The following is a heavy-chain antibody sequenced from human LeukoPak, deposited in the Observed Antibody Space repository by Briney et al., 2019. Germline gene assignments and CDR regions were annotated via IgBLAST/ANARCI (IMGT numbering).Heavy chain of an antibody. CDR2: ISYGGGST. V-gene: IGHV3-23*01. Sequence: GGSLRLSCAASGFTFSSYAMSLVRQAPGKGLEWVSVISYGGGSTYYADFVKGRFTISRDNSKNTLYLQMNSLRAEDTAVYYCAKGLSIDYHWLDPWGQGTLVTVSS. CDR3: AKGLSIDYHWLDP. CDR1: GFTFSSYA. D-gene: IGHD4/OR15-4a*01. J-gene: IGHJ5*02.